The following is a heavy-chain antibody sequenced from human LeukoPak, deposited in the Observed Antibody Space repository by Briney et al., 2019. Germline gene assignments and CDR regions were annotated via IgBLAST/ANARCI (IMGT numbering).Heavy chain of an antibody. CDR2: LSHAGTN. CDR3: ARLRGGVQLWGD. D-gene: IGHD5-18*01. J-gene: IGHJ4*02. V-gene: IGHV4-39*01. Sequence: SETLSLTCTVSGGSITSNSYSWGWIRQPPGRGLQWIVTLSHAGTNYYNPSLKSRVTMPVDRSKNQFSLKLTSVTATDTAVYYCARLRGGVQLWGDWGQGTLVTVSS. CDR1: GGSITSNSYS.